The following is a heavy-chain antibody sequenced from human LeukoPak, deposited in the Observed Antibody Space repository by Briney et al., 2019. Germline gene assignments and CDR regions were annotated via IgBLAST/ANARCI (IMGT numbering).Heavy chain of an antibody. V-gene: IGHV3-21*01. CDR3: ARDLEQWLISPVDYGMDV. CDR2: ISSSSSYI. J-gene: IGHJ6*02. CDR1: GFTFSSYS. Sequence: GGSLRLSCAASGFTFSSYSMNWVRQAPGKGLEWVSSISSSSSYIYYADSVKGRFTISRDNAKNSLYLQMNSLRAEDTAVYYCARDLEQWLISPVDYGMDVWGQGTTVTVSS. D-gene: IGHD6-19*01.